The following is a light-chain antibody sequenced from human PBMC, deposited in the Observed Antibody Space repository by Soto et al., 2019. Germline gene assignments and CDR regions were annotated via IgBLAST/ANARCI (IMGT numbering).Light chain of an antibody. J-gene: IGKJ3*01. CDR3: QHYDNLPLT. Sequence: DIQMTQSPSSLSASVGDRVTITCQASQDISNYLNWYQQKPGKAPKLLIYDASNLETGVPTRFSGSGSGTYSTFTISSLQPEDIAAYYCQHYDNLPLTFGPGTKVDIK. CDR1: QDISNY. V-gene: IGKV1-33*01. CDR2: DAS.